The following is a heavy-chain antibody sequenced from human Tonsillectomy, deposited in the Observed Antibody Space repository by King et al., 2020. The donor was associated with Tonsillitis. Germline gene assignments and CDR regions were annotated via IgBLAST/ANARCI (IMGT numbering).Heavy chain of an antibody. CDR1: GGSVYSVTNY. D-gene: IGHD4-17*01. Sequence: VQLQESGPGLVKPSETLSLTCTVSGGSVYSVTNYWSWIRQPPGKTLEWIGYFYYSGNTNYNPSLESRVSISVDTSKNLFSLRLTSVTAADTAVYFCARGSVTQIFDAFDMWGQGTLVTVSS. J-gene: IGHJ3*02. V-gene: IGHV4-61*01. CDR2: FYYSGNT. CDR3: ARGSVTQIFDAFDM.